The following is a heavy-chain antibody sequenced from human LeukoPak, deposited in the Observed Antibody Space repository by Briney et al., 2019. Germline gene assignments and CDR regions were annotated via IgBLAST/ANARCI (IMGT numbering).Heavy chain of an antibody. D-gene: IGHD2-15*01. Sequence: GGSLRLSCAASGFTFSSYAMSWVRQAPGKWLEWVSAISGSGGSTYYADSVKGRFTISRDNSKNTLYLQMNSLRAEDTAVYYCAESPLQYCSGGSCYAMLFDYWGQGTLVTVSS. V-gene: IGHV3-23*01. J-gene: IGHJ4*02. CDR3: AESPLQYCSGGSCYAMLFDY. CDR1: GFTFSSYA. CDR2: ISGSGGST.